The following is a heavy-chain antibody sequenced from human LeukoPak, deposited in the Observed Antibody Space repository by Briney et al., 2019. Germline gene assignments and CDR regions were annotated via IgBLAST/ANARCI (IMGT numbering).Heavy chain of an antibody. J-gene: IGHJ4*02. CDR3: ARAGNSSGYFFYFDY. CDR1: GGSFSGYY. CDR2: INHSGST. D-gene: IGHD3-22*01. Sequence: SETLSLTCAVYGGSFSGYYWSWIRQPPGKGLEWIGEINHSGSTNYNPSLKSRVTISVDTSKNQFSLKLSSVTAADTAVYYCARAGNSSGYFFYFDYWGQGTLVTVSS. V-gene: IGHV4-34*01.